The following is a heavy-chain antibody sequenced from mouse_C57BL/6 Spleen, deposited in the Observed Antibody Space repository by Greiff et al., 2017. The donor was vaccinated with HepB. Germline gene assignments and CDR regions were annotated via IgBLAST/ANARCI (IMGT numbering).Heavy chain of an antibody. Sequence: DVKLQESGAELVRPGASVKLSCTASGFNIKDDYMHWVKQRPEQGLEWIGWIDPENGDTEYASKFQGKATITADTSSNTAYLQLSSLTSEDTAVYYCTTSGSNYEYFDVWGTGTTVTVSS. D-gene: IGHD2-5*01. J-gene: IGHJ1*03. CDR2: IDPENGDT. CDR1: GFNIKDDY. CDR3: TTSGSNYEYFDV. V-gene: IGHV14-4*01.